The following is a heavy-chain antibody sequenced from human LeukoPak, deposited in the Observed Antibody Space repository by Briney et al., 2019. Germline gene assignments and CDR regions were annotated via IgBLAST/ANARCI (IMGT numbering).Heavy chain of an antibody. CDR2: IYYSGSI. V-gene: IGHV4-39*01. Sequence: SETLSLTCTVSGGSIGSSSYYWGWVRQPPGKGLEWIGSIYYSGSIYYNPSLKSRVTISVDTSKNQFSLKLSSVTAADTAVYYCARHVSSGWYGKYFDYWGQGTLVTVSS. J-gene: IGHJ4*02. D-gene: IGHD6-19*01. CDR3: ARHVSSGWYGKYFDY. CDR1: GGSIGSSSYY.